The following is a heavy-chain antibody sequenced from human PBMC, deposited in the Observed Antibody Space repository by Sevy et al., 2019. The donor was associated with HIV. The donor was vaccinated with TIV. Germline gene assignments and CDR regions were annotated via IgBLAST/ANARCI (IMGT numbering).Heavy chain of an antibody. V-gene: IGHV4-59*01. CDR3: ARCWPNQHQLNYFDY. J-gene: IGHJ4*02. CDR2: SGST. Sequence: SETLSLTCTVSGVSISPYYWAWIRQPPGKGLECIGFSGSTNYNPSLKTRVTTSVDTSKNQFSRKLSSVTAADTAIYYCARCWPNQHQLNYFDYWGQGTLVTVSS. CDR1: GVSISPYY. D-gene: IGHD1-1*01.